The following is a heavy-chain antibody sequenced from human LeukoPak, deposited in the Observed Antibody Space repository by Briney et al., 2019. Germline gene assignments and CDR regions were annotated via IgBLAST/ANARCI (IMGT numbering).Heavy chain of an antibody. CDR3: AKDDSSWMRVALDY. CDR1: GFTFSSYA. V-gene: IGHV3-23*01. Sequence: GGSLRLSCAASGFTFSSYAMSWVRQAPGKGLEWVSAISGSGGSTYYSDSVKGRFTISRDNSKNTLYLQMNSLRAEDTAVYYCAKDDSSWMRVALDYWGQGTLVTVSS. D-gene: IGHD6-13*01. CDR2: ISGSGGST. J-gene: IGHJ4*02.